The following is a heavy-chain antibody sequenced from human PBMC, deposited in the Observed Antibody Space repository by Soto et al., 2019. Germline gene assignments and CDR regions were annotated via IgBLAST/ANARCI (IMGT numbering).Heavy chain of an antibody. CDR1: GGTFSSYA. J-gene: IGHJ3*02. CDR2: IIPIFGTA. CDR3: ARSLNDYVWGSYRYFRDDAFDI. Sequence: QVQLVQSGAEVKKPGSSVKVSCKASGGTFSSYAISWVRQAPGQGLEWMGGIIPIFGTANYAQKFQGRVTITADESTSTAYMELSSLRSEDTAVYYCARSLNDYVWGSYRYFRDDAFDIRGQGTMVTVSS. V-gene: IGHV1-69*01. D-gene: IGHD3-16*02.